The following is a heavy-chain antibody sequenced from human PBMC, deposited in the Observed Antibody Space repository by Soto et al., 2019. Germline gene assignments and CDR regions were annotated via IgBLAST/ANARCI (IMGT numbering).Heavy chain of an antibody. CDR3: ARQMIAATQATTRYYYMDV. D-gene: IGHD2-15*01. Sequence: GESLKISCKGSGYSFTSYWIGWVRQMPGKGLEWMGIIYPGDSDTRYSPSFQGQVTISADKSISTAYLQWSSLKASDTAMYYCARQMIAATQATTRYYYMDVWGKGTTVTVSS. CDR1: GYSFTSYW. CDR2: IYPGDSDT. V-gene: IGHV5-51*01. J-gene: IGHJ6*03.